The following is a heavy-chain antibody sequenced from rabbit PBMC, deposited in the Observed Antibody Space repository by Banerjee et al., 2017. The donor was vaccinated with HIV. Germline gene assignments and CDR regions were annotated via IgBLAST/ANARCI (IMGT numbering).Heavy chain of an antibody. CDR1: GFSFSSSYW. D-gene: IGHD2-1*01. J-gene: IGHJ4*01. CDR3: ARDPYGDLDL. CDR2: IGTGSSGYT. V-gene: IGHV1S45*01. Sequence: QEQLVESGGGLVKPGASLTLTCTASGFSFSSSYWICWVRQAPGKGLEWIACIGTGSSGYTYYASWAKGRFTISRTSSTTVTLQMTSLTAADTATYFCARDPYGDLDLWGPGTLVTV.